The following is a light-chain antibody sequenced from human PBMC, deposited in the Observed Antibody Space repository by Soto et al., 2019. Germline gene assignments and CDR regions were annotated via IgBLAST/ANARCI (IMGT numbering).Light chain of an antibody. Sequence: AIRMTQSPSSFSAATGDRVTITCRAIQGISSYLAWYQQKPEKAPKLLIYAASTLQSGVPSRFSGSGSGTDFNLTIICLQSEDFATYYCQQYYSYPYTFGQGTKLEIK. CDR2: AAS. J-gene: IGKJ2*01. CDR3: QQYYSYPYT. CDR1: QGISSY. V-gene: IGKV1-8*01.